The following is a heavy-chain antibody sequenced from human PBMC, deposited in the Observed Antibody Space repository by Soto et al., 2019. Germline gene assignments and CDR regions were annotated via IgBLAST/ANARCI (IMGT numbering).Heavy chain of an antibody. Sequence: QVQLVQSGPEVKKPGSSVKVSCKASGGTFRNYPINWVRQAPGQGLEWMGSIFPLTDIPDYAQNFQARLRISADRSTSTAYMELNSLTSDDTAMYFCARGPLVVLNDFPSWGQGTLVTVSS. J-gene: IGHJ5*02. CDR1: GGTFRNYP. D-gene: IGHD1-1*01. V-gene: IGHV1-69*02. CDR3: ARGPLVVLNDFPS. CDR2: IFPLTDIP.